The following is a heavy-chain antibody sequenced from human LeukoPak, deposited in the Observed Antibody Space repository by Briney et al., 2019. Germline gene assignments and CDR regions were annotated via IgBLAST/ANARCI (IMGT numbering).Heavy chain of an antibody. J-gene: IGHJ4*02. Sequence: SETLSLTCAVYGGSFSGYYWSWIRQPPGKGPEWIGEINHSGSTNYNPSLKSRVTISVDTSKNQFSLKLSSVTAADTAVYYCARGSDDCSSTSCQDHDYWGQGTLVTVSS. D-gene: IGHD2-2*01. CDR3: ARGSDDCSSTSCQDHDY. CDR1: GGSFSGYY. V-gene: IGHV4-34*01. CDR2: INHSGST.